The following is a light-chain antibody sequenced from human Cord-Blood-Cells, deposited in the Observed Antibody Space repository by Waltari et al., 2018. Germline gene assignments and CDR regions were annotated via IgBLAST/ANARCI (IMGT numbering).Light chain of an antibody. CDR3: QSYDSSLSGSV. Sequence: QSVLTQPPSVSGAPGQRVTISCTGSSSNIGAGYDVHWYQQLPGTAPKLPIYGNSNRTSGVPDGFSGSKSGTSASRAITGLQAEDEADYYCQSYDSSLSGSVFGGGTKLTVL. CDR1: SSNIGAGYD. CDR2: GNS. V-gene: IGLV1-40*01. J-gene: IGLJ3*02.